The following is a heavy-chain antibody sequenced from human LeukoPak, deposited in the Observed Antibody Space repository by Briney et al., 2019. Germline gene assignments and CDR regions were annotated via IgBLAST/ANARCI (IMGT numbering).Heavy chain of an antibody. CDR3: ARHVGPDYYDSSGYLDY. D-gene: IGHD3-22*01. V-gene: IGHV5-51*01. CDR2: IYPGDSDT. J-gene: IGHJ4*02. Sequence: GESLKISCKGSGYSFTSYWIGWVRQMPGKGLEWMGIIYPGDSDTRYSPSFQGQVTISADKSISTAHLQWSSLKASDTAMYYCARHVGPDYYDSSGYLDYWGQGTLVTVSS. CDR1: GYSFTSYW.